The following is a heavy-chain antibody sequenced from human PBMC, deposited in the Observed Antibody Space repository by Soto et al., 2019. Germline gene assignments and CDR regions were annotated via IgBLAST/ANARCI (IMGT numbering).Heavy chain of an antibody. J-gene: IGHJ5*02. CDR1: GFTFSSYG. D-gene: IGHD3-10*01. V-gene: IGHV3-30*18. CDR2: ISYDGSNK. CDR3: GKTLRGGSWFDP. Sequence: QVQLVESGGGVVQPGRSLRLSCAASGFTFSSYGMHWVRQAPGKGLEWVAVISYDGSNKYYADSVKGRFTITRDNSKNKLYLQMKSLRAEDTAVYYCGKTLRGGSWFDPWGQGTLVTVSS.